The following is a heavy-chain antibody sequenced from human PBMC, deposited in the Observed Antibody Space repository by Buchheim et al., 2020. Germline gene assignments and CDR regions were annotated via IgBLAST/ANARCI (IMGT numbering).Heavy chain of an antibody. D-gene: IGHD6-19*01. CDR3: AKRSSGWYAVYIDY. V-gene: IGHV3-23*01. CDR1: GFTFSSYA. CDR2: ISGSGGST. Sequence: EVQLLESGGGLVQPGGSLRLSCAASGFTFSSYAMGWVRQAPGKGLEWVSAISGSGGSTYYTDSVKGRFTIARDNSRDTLYLQMNSLRAEDTAVYYCAKRSSGWYAVYIDYWGQGTL. J-gene: IGHJ4*02.